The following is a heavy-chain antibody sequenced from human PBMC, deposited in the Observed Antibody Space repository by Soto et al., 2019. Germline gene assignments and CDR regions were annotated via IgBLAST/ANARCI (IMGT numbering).Heavy chain of an antibody. CDR1: GGTFSSYA. V-gene: IGHV1-69*12. Sequence: QVQLVQSGAEVKKPGSSVKVSCKASGGTFSSYAISWVRQAPGQGLEWMGGIIPIFGTANYAQKFQGRVTITADESTSTAYMELSRLRSEDTAVYYCARVYCSGGSCYSLHYFDYWGQGTLVTVSS. J-gene: IGHJ4*02. CDR2: IIPIFGTA. D-gene: IGHD2-15*01. CDR3: ARVYCSGGSCYSLHYFDY.